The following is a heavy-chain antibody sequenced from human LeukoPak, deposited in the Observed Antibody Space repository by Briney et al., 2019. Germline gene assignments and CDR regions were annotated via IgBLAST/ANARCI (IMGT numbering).Heavy chain of an antibody. D-gene: IGHD4-17*01. CDR3: ARDQTTVTTAAWYFDL. J-gene: IGHJ2*01. CDR1: GGSLCFYY. Sequence: SETLSLTCTVSGGSLCFYYWRWIRQPPGKGLEWVGSIHYSGRSNSNPSLTGRLTISVDTSKNQFSLKLSSVTAADTAVYYCARDQTTVTTAAWYFDLWGRGTLVTVSS. CDR2: IHYSGRS. V-gene: IGHV4-59*01.